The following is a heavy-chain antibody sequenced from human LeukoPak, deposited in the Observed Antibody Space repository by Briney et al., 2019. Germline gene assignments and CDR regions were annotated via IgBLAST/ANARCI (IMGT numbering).Heavy chain of an antibody. D-gene: IGHD1-26*01. J-gene: IGHJ4*02. CDR3: ASRVPGRWAAVFDY. CDR2: VDYSGNT. Sequence: PSETLSLTCIVSSGSVSSTNYYWSWIRQPPGKRLEWIGYVDYSGNTNYSPSFKSRVTISLDTSKNQFSLRLNSVTAADTAEYFCASRVPGRWAAVFDYWGQGTLVTVSS. V-gene: IGHV4-61*01. CDR1: SGSVSSTNYY.